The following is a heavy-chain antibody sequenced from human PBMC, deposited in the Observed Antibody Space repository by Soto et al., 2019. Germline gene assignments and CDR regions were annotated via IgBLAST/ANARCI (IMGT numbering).Heavy chain of an antibody. Sequence: QVQLVQSGAEVKNPGASVKVSCKASGYTFTSYVISWVRQAPGQGLEWMGWISAYNGKTNYAQKLQGRVTMTTDKSTSTAYMELRSLRSDDTAVYYCARDIRYFDWLRGPFGIEVWGQGTTVTVSS. CDR2: ISAYNGKT. V-gene: IGHV1-18*01. CDR1: GYTFTSYV. D-gene: IGHD3-9*01. J-gene: IGHJ6*02. CDR3: ARDIRYFDWLRGPFGIEV.